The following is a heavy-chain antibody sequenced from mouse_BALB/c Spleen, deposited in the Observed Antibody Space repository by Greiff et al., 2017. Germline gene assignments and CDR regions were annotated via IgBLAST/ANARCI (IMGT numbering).Heavy chain of an antibody. J-gene: IGHJ2*01. CDR2: ISSGGST. CDR3: ARDAHYYGSSPFDY. CDR1: GFTFSSYA. V-gene: IGHV5-6-5*01. Sequence: EVMLVESGGGLVKPGGSLKLSCAASGFTFSSYAMSWVRQTPEKRLEWVASISSGGSTYYPDSVKGRFTISRDNARNILYLQMSSLRSEDTAMYYCARDAHYYGSSPFDYWGQGTTLTVSS. D-gene: IGHD1-1*01.